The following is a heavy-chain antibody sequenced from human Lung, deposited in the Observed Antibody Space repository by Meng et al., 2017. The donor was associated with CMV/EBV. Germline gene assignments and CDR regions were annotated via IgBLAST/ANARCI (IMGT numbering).Heavy chain of an antibody. D-gene: IGHD3-3*01. Sequence: ASVKVSXKASGYTFTGYYMHWVRQAPGQGLEWMGWINPNSGGTNYAQKFQGRVTMTRDTSISTAYRELSRLRSDDTAVYYCARARGDGDRYYDSWSGYYYYYYYGMDVWGQGTTVTVFS. CDR3: ARARGDGDRYYDSWSGYYYYYYYGMDV. J-gene: IGHJ6*02. CDR1: GYTFTGYY. V-gene: IGHV1-2*02. CDR2: INPNSGGT.